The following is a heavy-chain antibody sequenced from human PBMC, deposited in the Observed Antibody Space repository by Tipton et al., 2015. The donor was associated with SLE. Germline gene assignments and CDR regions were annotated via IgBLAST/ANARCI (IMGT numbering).Heavy chain of an antibody. CDR2: IYYSGST. J-gene: IGHJ4*02. D-gene: IGHD6-19*01. Sequence: TLSLTCIVSGVSISSHYWSWIRQPPGKGLEWIGYIYYSGSTNYNPSLKSRVTISVDTSKNQFSLKLSSVTAADTAVYYCARLSSGWPDYFDYWGQGTLVTVSS. CDR1: GVSISSHY. CDR3: ARLSSGWPDYFDY. V-gene: IGHV4-59*11.